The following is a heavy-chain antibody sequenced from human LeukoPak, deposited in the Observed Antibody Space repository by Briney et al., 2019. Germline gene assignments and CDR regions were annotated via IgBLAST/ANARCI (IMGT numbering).Heavy chain of an antibody. CDR1: GGSISSDY. Sequence: SETLSLTCTISGGSISSDYWSWIRQPPGKGLEWIGYLSLGEVAFYNPSLESRLTTSADTSKNQFSLNLTSVTAADTAMYYCVRVSTASGGAFDVWGQGTMVTASS. CDR2: LSLGEVA. J-gene: IGHJ3*01. CDR3: VRVSTASGGAFDV. D-gene: IGHD2-21*02. V-gene: IGHV4-59*13.